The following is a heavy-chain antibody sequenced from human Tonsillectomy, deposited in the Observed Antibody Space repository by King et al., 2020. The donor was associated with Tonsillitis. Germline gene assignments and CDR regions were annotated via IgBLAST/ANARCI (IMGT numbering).Heavy chain of an antibody. CDR2: ISYDGSNK. CDR1: GFTFSSYG. J-gene: IGHJ4*02. CDR3: ARIYCRGGSWHADY. Sequence: VQLVESGGGVVQPGRSLRLSCAASGFTFSSYGMHWVRQAPGKGLEWVAVISYDGSNKYYADSVKGRFTISRDNSKNTLYLQMNSLRAEDTAVYYCARIYCRGGSWHADYWGQGNLVTVSS. V-gene: IGHV3-33*05. D-gene: IGHD2-15*01.